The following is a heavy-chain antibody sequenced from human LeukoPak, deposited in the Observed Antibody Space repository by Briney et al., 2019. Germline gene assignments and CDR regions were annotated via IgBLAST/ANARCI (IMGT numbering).Heavy chain of an antibody. CDR3: ARDFDY. V-gene: IGHV6-1*01. CDR2: TYYRSEWYY. Sequence: SQTLSLTCAISGDSVSSNTASWNWIRQSPSRGLEWLGRTYYRSEWYYDYAVSVKSRITINPDTSRNQFPLQLNSVIPEDTAVYYCARDFDYWGQGTLVTVSP. J-gene: IGHJ4*02. CDR1: GDSVSSNTAS.